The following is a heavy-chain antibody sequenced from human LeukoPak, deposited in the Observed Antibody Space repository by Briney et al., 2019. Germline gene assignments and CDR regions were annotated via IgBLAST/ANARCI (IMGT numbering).Heavy chain of an antibody. CDR1: GFTFSDYY. Sequence: KSGGSLRLSCAASGFTFSDYYMSWIRQAPGKGLEWVSYISSSGSTIYYADSVKGRFTISRDNAKNSLYLQMNSLRAENTAVYYCARDVAVAGTDGFDYWRQGTLVTVSS. J-gene: IGHJ4*02. D-gene: IGHD6-19*01. V-gene: IGHV3-11*04. CDR3: ARDVAVAGTDGFDY. CDR2: ISSSGSTI.